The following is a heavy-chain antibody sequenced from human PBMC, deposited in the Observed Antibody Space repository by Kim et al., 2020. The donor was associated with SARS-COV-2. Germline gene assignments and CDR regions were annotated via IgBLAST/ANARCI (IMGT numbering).Heavy chain of an antibody. V-gene: IGHV5-51*01. Sequence: GESLKISCKGSGYIFSNYWIGWVRQMPGKGLEWMGIIYPGDSDTRYSPSFQGHVTISADKSVSTAYLQWSSLKASDTAIYYCARTYSSSWYEGWFDPWGQGTLVTVSS. CDR1: GYIFSNYW. J-gene: IGHJ5*02. CDR3: ARTYSSSWYEGWFDP. D-gene: IGHD6-13*01. CDR2: IYPGDSDT.